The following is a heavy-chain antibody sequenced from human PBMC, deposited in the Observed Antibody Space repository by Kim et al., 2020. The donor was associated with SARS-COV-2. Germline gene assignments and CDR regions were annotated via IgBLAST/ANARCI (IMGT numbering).Heavy chain of an antibody. V-gene: IGHV5-51*01. D-gene: IGHD7-27*01. J-gene: IGHJ4*02. CDR3: ARRSPTGAFDY. CDR2: T. Sequence: TRNSPSFQGQITISADKSISTAYLQWSSLKASDTAMYYCARRSPTGAFDYWGQGTLVTVSS.